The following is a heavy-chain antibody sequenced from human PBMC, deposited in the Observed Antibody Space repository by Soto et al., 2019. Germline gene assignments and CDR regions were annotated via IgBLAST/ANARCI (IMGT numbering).Heavy chain of an antibody. V-gene: IGHV4-30-4*01. CDR3: ARDLDYGDYVGLGY. CDR1: GGSISSGDYY. D-gene: IGHD4-17*01. J-gene: IGHJ4*02. Sequence: SETLSLTCTVSGGSISSGDYYWSWIRQPPGKGLEWIGYIYYSGSTYYNPSLKSRVTISVDTSKNQFSLKLSSVTAADTAVYYCARDLDYGDYVGLGYWGQGTLVTVSS. CDR2: IYYSGST.